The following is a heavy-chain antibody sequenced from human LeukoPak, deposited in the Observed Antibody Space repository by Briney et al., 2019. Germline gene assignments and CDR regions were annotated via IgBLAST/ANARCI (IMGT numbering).Heavy chain of an antibody. CDR2: ISGSGGST. CDR3: AKVMGIQGGYFDY. D-gene: IGHD5-18*01. CDR1: GFTFSSYA. J-gene: IGHJ4*02. V-gene: IGHV3-23*01. Sequence: GGSLRLSCADSGFTFSSYAMSWVRQAPGKGLEWVSAISGSGGSTYYADSVKGRFTISRDNSKNTLYLQMNSLRAEDTAVYYCAKVMGIQGGYFDYWGQGTLVTVSS.